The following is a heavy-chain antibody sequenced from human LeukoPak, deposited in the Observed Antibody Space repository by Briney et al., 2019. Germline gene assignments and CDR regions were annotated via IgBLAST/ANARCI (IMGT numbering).Heavy chain of an antibody. D-gene: IGHD3-10*01. CDR3: ARDWEEYYGSGSYWYFDL. Sequence: SQTLSLTCTVSGGSISSGGYYWSWIGQHPGKGLEWIGYIYYSGSTYYNPSLKSRVTISVDTSKNQFSLKLSSVTAADTAVYYCARDWEEYYGSGSYWYFDLWGRGTLVTVSS. V-gene: IGHV4-31*03. J-gene: IGHJ2*01. CDR2: IYYSGST. CDR1: GGSISSGGYY.